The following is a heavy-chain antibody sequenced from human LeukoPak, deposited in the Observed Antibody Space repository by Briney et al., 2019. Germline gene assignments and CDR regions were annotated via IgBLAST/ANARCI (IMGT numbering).Heavy chain of an antibody. J-gene: IGHJ4*02. CDR3: ARDGFPDYDFWSGYPSFYYFDY. D-gene: IGHD3-3*01. Sequence: GGSLRLSFSASGFTFSSYAIHSGRQTPAKGLGWVALIPYEGSNKYYADSVKGRFTISRDNSKNTLYLQMNSLRAEDTAAYYCARDGFPDYDFWSGYPSFYYFDYWGQGTLVTVSS. CDR1: GFTFSSYA. V-gene: IGHV3-30-3*01. CDR2: IPYEGSNK.